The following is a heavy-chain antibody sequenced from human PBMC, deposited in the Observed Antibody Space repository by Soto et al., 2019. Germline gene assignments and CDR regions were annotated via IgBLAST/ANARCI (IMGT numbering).Heavy chain of an antibody. CDR1: GYTFTSYG. D-gene: IGHD6-19*01. J-gene: IGHJ6*02. V-gene: IGHV1-18*04. CDR2: ISAYNGNT. Sequence: QVPLVQSGAEVKKPGASVKVSCKASGYTFTSYGISWVRQAPGQGLEWMGWISAYNGNTNYAQKLQGRVTMTTDTSTSTAYRELRSVRSEDTAVYYGARGVVAGPVGYYYYYGMDVWGQGTTVTVSS. CDR3: ARGVVAGPVGYYYYYGMDV.